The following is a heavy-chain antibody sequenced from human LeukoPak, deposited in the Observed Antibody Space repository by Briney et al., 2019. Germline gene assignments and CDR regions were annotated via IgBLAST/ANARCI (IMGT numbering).Heavy chain of an antibody. CDR2: INPSGGST. J-gene: IGHJ5*02. D-gene: IGHD1-26*01. V-gene: IGHV1-46*01. CDR1: GYTFTSYY. CDR3: ARDNSVGDTAWWFDP. Sequence: ASVKVSCKASGYTFTSYYMHWVRQAPGQGLEWMRIINPSGGSTSYAQKFQGRVTMTRDMSTSTDYMELSSLRSEDTAVYYCARDNSVGDTAWWFDPWGQGTLVTVSS.